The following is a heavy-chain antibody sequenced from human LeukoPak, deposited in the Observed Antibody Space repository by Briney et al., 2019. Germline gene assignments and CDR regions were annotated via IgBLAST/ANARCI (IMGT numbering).Heavy chain of an antibody. CDR2: ISGSGGST. CDR3: GRVVTTSED. CDR1: GFTFSSYA. Sequence: GGSLRLSCAASGFTFSSYAMSWVRQAPGKGLEWVSTISGSGGSTDYADSVKGRFTISRDNAKNTLYLQMNSLRAEDTAIYYCGRVVTTSEDWGQGILVTVST. V-gene: IGHV3-23*01. J-gene: IGHJ4*02. D-gene: IGHD3-3*01.